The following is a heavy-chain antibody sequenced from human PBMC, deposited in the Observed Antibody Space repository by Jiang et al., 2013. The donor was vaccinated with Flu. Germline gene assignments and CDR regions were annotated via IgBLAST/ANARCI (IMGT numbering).Heavy chain of an antibody. Sequence: LLKPSETLSLTCAVYGGSFSGYYWSWIRQPPGKGLEWIGEINHSGSTNYNPSLKSRVTISVDTSKNQFSLKLSSVTAADTAVYYCAGEKYYDFWSGSSRPRRDNWFDPWGQGTLVTVSS. CDR3: AGEKYYDFWSGSSRPRRDNWFDP. CDR1: GGSFSGYY. CDR2: INHSGST. J-gene: IGHJ5*02. D-gene: IGHD3-3*01. V-gene: IGHV4-34*01.